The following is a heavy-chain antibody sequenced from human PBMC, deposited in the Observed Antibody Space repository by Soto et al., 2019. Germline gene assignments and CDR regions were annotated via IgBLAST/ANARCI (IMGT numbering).Heavy chain of an antibody. CDR2: IYYSGST. CDR3: ARLYCSSTSCYSPYYYYGMDV. V-gene: IGHV4-59*01. J-gene: IGHJ6*02. D-gene: IGHD2-2*01. CDR1: DGSISSYY. Sequence: SETLSLTCTVSDGSISSYYWSWIRQPPGKGLEWIGYIYYSGSTNYNPSLKSRVTISVDTSKNQFSLKLSSVTAADTAVYYCARLYCSSTSCYSPYYYYGMDVWGQGTTVTVSS.